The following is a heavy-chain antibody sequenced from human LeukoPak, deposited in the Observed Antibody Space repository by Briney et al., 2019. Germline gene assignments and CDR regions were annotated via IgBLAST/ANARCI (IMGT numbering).Heavy chain of an antibody. Sequence: SETLSLTCAVYGGCFSGYYWSWIRQPPGKGLEGLGEINHSGGTNYSPSMKSQVIISVDTSKNQFSLKMSSVNAADTAVYYCARDAGDCSSTSCRGWFDPWGQGTLVTVSS. CDR1: GGCFSGYY. CDR2: INHSGGT. V-gene: IGHV4-34*01. J-gene: IGHJ5*02. D-gene: IGHD2-2*01. CDR3: ARDAGDCSSTSCRGWFDP.